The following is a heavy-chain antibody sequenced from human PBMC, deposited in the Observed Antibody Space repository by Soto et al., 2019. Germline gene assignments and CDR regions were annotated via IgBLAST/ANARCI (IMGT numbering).Heavy chain of an antibody. CDR1: GGSISSYY. J-gene: IGHJ5*02. CDR2: IYYSGST. D-gene: IGHD6-6*01. V-gene: IGHV4-59*01. Sequence: KTSETLSLTCTVSGGSISSYYWSWIRQPPGKGLEWIGYIYYSGSTNYNPSLKSRVTISVDTSKNQFSLKLSSVTAADTAVYYCARTLPTEGYSSSYQWFDPWGQGTLVTVSS. CDR3: ARTLPTEGYSSSYQWFDP.